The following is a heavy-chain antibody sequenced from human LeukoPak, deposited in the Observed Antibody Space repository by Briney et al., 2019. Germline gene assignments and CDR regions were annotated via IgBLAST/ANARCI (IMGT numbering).Heavy chain of an antibody. Sequence: PGGSLRLSCAASGFTFSSYAMSWVRQAPGKGLEWVSAISGSGGSTYYADSVKGRFTISRDNSKNALYLQMNSLRAEDTAVYYCATGGTMIVVAPLNYWGQGTLVTVSS. J-gene: IGHJ4*02. CDR1: GFTFSSYA. CDR2: ISGSGGST. D-gene: IGHD3-22*01. CDR3: ATGGTMIVVAPLNY. V-gene: IGHV3-23*01.